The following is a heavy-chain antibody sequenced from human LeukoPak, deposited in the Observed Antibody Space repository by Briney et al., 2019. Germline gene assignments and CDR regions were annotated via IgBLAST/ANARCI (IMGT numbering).Heavy chain of an antibody. CDR3: AKAHCSSTSCSRADN. J-gene: IGHJ4*02. D-gene: IGHD2-2*01. CDR2: IDGSGGTT. CDR1: GFTFTRNA. V-gene: IGHV3-23*01. Sequence: GGSLRLSCAASGFTFTRNAMAWVRQAPGKGLEWVSAIDGSGGTTFYADSVKGRVAISRVQSTNTVYLQMNSLRADDTAVYYCAKAHCSSTSCSRADNWGQGTLVTVSS.